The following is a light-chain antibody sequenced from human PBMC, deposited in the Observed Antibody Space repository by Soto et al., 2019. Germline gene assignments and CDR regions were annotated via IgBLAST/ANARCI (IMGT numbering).Light chain of an antibody. Sequence: DIQMTQSPSSVSASVGDRVTITCRASQASVGWVTWYQQKPWRAPTALIDGATLLQSGVPRRFSGSASGTEFTLTITSLQAEDFATSYCQQATSCPPVQAFGGGTKV. J-gene: IGKJ4*01. CDR1: QASVGW. CDR2: GAT. CDR3: QQATSCPPVQA. V-gene: IGKV1-12*01.